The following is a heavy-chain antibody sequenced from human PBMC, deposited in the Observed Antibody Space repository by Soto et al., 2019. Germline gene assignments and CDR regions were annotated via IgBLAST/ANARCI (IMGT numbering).Heavy chain of an antibody. J-gene: IGHJ4*02. CDR2: ISSSSSYI. V-gene: IGHV3-21*01. D-gene: IGHD4-17*01. CDR1: GFTFSSYS. CDR3: ARDLQSNDYGDPYYFDY. Sequence: GGSLRLSCAASGFTFSSYSMNWVRQAPGKGLEWVSSISSSSSYIYYADSVKGRFTISRDNAKNSLYLQMNSLRAEDTAVYYCARDLQSNDYGDPYYFDYWGQGTLVTVSS.